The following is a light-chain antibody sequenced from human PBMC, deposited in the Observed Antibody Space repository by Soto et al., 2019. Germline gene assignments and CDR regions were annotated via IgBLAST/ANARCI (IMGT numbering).Light chain of an antibody. V-gene: IGKV1-8*01. CDR1: QDIGSV. CDR3: QQYSSIPIT. J-gene: IGKJ5*01. Sequence: AIRMTQSPSSLSASTGDTVTITCRASQDIGSVLAWYQQKPGKAPKLLIYAAYNLQSGVPSRFSGSGSGTDFTLTISSLQPEDVAVYYCQQYSSIPITFGQGTRLEI. CDR2: AAY.